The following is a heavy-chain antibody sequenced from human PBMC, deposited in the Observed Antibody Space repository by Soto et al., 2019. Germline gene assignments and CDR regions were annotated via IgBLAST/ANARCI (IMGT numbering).Heavy chain of an antibody. V-gene: IGHV3-9*01. Sequence: EVQLVESGGGLVQPGRSLRLSCAASGFIFDDYAIHWVRRAPGKGLEWVSGISWNGADVGYADSVKGRFTISRDNGKNSLYMQMDSLRAEGTGLYFCANLPRFGSAFASWGQGTLVTVSS. CDR3: ANLPRFGSAFAS. D-gene: IGHD3-10*01. CDR1: GFIFDDYA. J-gene: IGHJ4*02. CDR2: ISWNGADV.